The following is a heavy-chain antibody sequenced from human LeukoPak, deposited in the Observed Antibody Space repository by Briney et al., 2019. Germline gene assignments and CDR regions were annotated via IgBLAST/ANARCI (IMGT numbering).Heavy chain of an antibody. V-gene: IGHV1-2*02. CDR2: ISPNSGGT. J-gene: IGHJ4*02. Sequence: ASVKVSCKASGYTFTGYYMHWVRQAPGQGLEWMGWISPNSGGTNYAQKFQGRVTITADESTSTAYMELSSLRPEDTAVYYCATSSQYYYDSSGYAFDYWGQGTLVTVSS. CDR3: ATSSQYYYDSSGYAFDY. CDR1: GYTFTGYY. D-gene: IGHD3-22*01.